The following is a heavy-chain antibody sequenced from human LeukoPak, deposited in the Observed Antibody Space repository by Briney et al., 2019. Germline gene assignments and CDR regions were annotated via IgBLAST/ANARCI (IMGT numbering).Heavy chain of an antibody. J-gene: IGHJ4*02. CDR1: GFTFSSYA. Sequence: GGSLRLSCAASGFTFSSYAMHWVRQAPGKGLEWVAVISYDGSNKYYADSVKGRFTISRDNSKNTLYLQMNSLRAEDTAVYYRARDQISSSGWYRDNYFDYWGQGTLVTVSS. CDR2: ISYDGSNK. CDR3: ARDQISSSGWYRDNYFDY. V-gene: IGHV3-30-3*01. D-gene: IGHD6-19*01.